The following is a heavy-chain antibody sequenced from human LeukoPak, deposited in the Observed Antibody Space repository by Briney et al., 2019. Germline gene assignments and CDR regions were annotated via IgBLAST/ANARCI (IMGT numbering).Heavy chain of an antibody. D-gene: IGHD3-22*01. J-gene: IGHJ4*02. CDR3: AKFQRDSSGYYEVERPFDY. CDR2: IGFGDDSA. CDR1: GFTFNNYA. Sequence: PGGSLRLSCAASGFTFNNYAMSWVRQAPGKGLEWVSTIGFGDDSAYYAGSVKGRFTISRDNSKNTLYLQMNSLRAEDTAVYYCAKFQRDSSGYYEVERPFDYWGQGTLVTVSS. V-gene: IGHV3-23*01.